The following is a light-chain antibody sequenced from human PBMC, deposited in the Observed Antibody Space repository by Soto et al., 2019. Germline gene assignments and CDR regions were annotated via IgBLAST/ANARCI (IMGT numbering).Light chain of an antibody. J-gene: IGLJ1*01. V-gene: IGLV2-14*01. CDR2: EVS. CDR1: SSDVGGYNY. Sequence: QSVLTQPASVSGSPGQSITISYTGTSSDVGGYNYVSWYQQHPGKAPKLMIYEVSNRPSGVSNRFSGSKSGNTASLTISGLQAEDEADYYCSSYTSSSTLLYVFGTGTRSPS. CDR3: SSYTSSSTLLYV.